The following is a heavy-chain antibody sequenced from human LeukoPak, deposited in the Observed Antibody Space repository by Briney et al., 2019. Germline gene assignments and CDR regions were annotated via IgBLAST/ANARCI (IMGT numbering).Heavy chain of an antibody. CDR2: INPNSGGT. D-gene: IGHD2-15*01. CDR3: ARPGCSGGSCYSPGVAFDI. Sequence: ASVKVSCKASGYTFTGYYMHWVRQAPGQGLEWMGWINPNSGGTKYAQKFQGRVTMTRDMSTSTVYMELSSLRSEDTAVYYCARPGCSGGSCYSPGVAFDIWGQGTMVTVSS. J-gene: IGHJ3*02. V-gene: IGHV1-2*02. CDR1: GYTFTGYY.